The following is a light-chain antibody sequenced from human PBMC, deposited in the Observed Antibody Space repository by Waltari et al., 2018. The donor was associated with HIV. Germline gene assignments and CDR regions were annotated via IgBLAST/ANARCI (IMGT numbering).Light chain of an antibody. V-gene: IGKV4-1*01. CDR1: QSVLYSSNNKNY. CDR3: QQYYSTPYT. J-gene: IGKJ2*01. Sequence: DIVMTQSPDSLTVFLGERATINCKSSQSVLYSSNNKNYLAWYQQKAGQPPKLLIYWASTRESGVPDRFSASGSGTEFSLTISSLQAEDVAVYYCQQYYSTPYTFGQGTKLEIK. CDR2: WAS.